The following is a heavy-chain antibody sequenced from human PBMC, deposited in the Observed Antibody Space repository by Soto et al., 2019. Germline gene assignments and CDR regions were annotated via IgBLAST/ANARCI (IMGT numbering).Heavy chain of an antibody. CDR1: GVPFNSYY. J-gene: IGHJ5*02. V-gene: IGHV3-21*01. CDR2: ISSDSRSI. D-gene: IGHD4-17*01. Sequence: PGGSLGLSCAASGVPFNSYYMSWVRQAPGKGLEWVSSISSDSRSIYYADSVKGRFTISRDNAKNSLYLQMNSLRAEDSAVYYCAGDAGPGAFDTWGQGILVTVSS. CDR3: AGDAGPGAFDT.